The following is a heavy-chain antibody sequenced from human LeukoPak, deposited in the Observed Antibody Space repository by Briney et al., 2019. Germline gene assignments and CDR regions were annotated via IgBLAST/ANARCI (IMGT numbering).Heavy chain of an antibody. CDR3: ASDPFEGIAVAGFFDY. CDR1: GGSFSTYA. D-gene: IGHD6-19*01. J-gene: IGHJ4*02. V-gene: IGHV1-69*04. CDR2: IIPILAIA. Sequence: SVKVSCKASGGSFSTYAISWVRQAPGQGLEWMGRIIPILAIANYAQKFQGRVTITADKSTGTAYMELSSLRSEDTAVYYCASDPFEGIAVAGFFDYWGQGTLVTVSS.